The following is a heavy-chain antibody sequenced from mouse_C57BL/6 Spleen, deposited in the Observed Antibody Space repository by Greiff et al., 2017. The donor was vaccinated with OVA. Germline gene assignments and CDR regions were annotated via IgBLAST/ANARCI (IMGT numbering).Heavy chain of an antibody. Sequence: QVQLQQPGAELVRPGSSVKLSCKASGYTFTSYWMDWVKQRPGQGLEWIGNIYPSDSETHYNQKFKDKATLTVDKSSSTAYMQLSSLTSEDSAVYYCARGTMVTTGFAYWGQGTLVTVSA. J-gene: IGHJ3*01. CDR2: IYPSDSET. V-gene: IGHV1-61*01. CDR1: GYTFTSYW. D-gene: IGHD2-2*01. CDR3: ARGTMVTTGFAY.